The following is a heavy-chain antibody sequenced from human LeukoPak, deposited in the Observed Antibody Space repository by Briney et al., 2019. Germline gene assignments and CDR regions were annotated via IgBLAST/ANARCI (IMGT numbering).Heavy chain of an antibody. Sequence: GGSLRLSCTASGLTFSTSGFNWVRQAPGKGLEWVASIGPTGSDRYHADSIKGRFTISRDNANNFLYLQMNSLRAEDTAVYYCATETNGRHYDYWGQGTPLTVSS. V-gene: IGHV3-21*06. CDR1: GLTFSTSG. J-gene: IGHJ4*02. CDR2: IGPTGSDR. CDR3: ATETNGRHYDY. D-gene: IGHD1-14*01.